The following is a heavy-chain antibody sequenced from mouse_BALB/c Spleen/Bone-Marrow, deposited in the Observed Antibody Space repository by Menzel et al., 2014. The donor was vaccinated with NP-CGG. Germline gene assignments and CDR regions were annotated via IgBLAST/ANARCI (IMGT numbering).Heavy chain of an antibody. J-gene: IGHJ4*01. CDR3: TRIDSRYDEAMDY. CDR1: GFSLSTSGMS. Sequence: VTLKVCGPGILQPSQTLSLTRSSSGFSLSTSGMSVGWIRQPSGKGLEWLAHIWWNDDKYYNPALRSRLTISKDTSNNQVFLKIASVVTADTATYYCTRIDSRYDEAMDYWGQGTSVIVSS. CDR2: IWWNDDK. D-gene: IGHD2-12*01. V-gene: IGHV8-8*01.